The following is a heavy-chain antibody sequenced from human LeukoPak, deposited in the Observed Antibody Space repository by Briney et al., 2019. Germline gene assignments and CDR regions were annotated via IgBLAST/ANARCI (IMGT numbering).Heavy chain of an antibody. V-gene: IGHV4-39*01. J-gene: IGHJ5*02. CDR2: IYYSGST. Sequence: PSETLSLTCTVSGGSISSSSYYWGWIRQAPGKGLEWIGSIYYSGSTYYNPSLKSRVTISVDTSKNQFSLKLSSVTAADTAVYYCARSERIVVVAALWFDPWGQGTLVTVSS. CDR1: GGSISSSSYY. D-gene: IGHD2-15*01. CDR3: ARSERIVVVAALWFDP.